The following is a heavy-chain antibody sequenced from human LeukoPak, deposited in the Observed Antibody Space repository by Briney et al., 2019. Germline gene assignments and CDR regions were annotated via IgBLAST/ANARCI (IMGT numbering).Heavy chain of an antibody. Sequence: GGSLRLSCAASGFTFSTYPMNWVRQAPGKGLEWVSSISSSSSYIYYADSVKGRFTISRDNAKNSLYLQMNSLRAEDTAVYYCARDIVDDYGGNSGYWGQGTLVTVSS. CDR1: GFTFSTYP. V-gene: IGHV3-21*01. CDR2: ISSSSSYI. J-gene: IGHJ4*02. D-gene: IGHD4-17*01. CDR3: ARDIVDDYGGNSGY.